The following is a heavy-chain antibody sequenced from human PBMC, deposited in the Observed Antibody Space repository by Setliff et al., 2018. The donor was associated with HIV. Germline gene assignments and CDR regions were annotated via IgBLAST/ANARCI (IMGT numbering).Heavy chain of an antibody. CDR2: IYHNGST. V-gene: IGHV4-30-2*01. D-gene: IGHD2-15*01. J-gene: IGHJ6*01. CDR1: GGSISSGGFS. CDR3: AREVDYCSGLTCYPNGMDV. Sequence: SETLSLTCAVSGGSISSGGFSWSWVRQPPGKGLEWIGYIYHNGSTYYNPSLKSXVTISVDRSKNQFSLKLNSVTAADTAVYYCAREVDYCSGLTCYPNGMDVWGQGTTVTVS.